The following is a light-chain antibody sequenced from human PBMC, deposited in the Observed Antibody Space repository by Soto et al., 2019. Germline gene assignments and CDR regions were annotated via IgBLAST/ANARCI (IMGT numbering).Light chain of an antibody. CDR1: QSINNW. J-gene: IGKJ4*01. CDR2: DAS. Sequence: DIQMSVSPATLSASIGDRVRIPCRASQSINNWLAWYQQKPGKAPKFLIYDASNLESGVPSRFSGSASGTEFTLTISSLQPDDFAPYYCQQYDNFPLTFGGGTKVDI. CDR3: QQYDNFPLT. V-gene: IGKV1-5*01.